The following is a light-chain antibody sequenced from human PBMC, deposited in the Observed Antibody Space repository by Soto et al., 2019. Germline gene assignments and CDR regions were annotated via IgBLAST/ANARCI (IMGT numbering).Light chain of an antibody. CDR1: QSLIHSDGSTY. Sequence: VVMTQSPLSLPVTLGQPASISCRSSQSLIHSDGSTYLSWIQQRPGQSPRRLIYEVSDRDSGVPDRLSGSGSGTDFTLKISRVEAEDVRVYYCMQGTHWPWTFGQGTEVEIK. CDR3: MQGTHWPWT. CDR2: EVS. J-gene: IGKJ1*01. V-gene: IGKV2-30*02.